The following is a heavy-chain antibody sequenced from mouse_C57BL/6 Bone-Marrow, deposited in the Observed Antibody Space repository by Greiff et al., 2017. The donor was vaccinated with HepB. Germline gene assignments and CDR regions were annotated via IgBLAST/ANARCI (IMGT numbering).Heavy chain of an antibody. CDR3: ARVQRSFAY. Sequence: QVQLQQPGAELVKPGASVKLSCKASGYTFTSYWMQWVKQRPGQGLEWIGEIDPSDSYTNYNQKFKGKATLTVDTSSSTAYMQISSLTSEDSAVYYCARVQRSFAYWGQGTLVTVSA. V-gene: IGHV1-50*01. J-gene: IGHJ3*01. CDR1: GYTFTSYW. CDR2: IDPSDSYT.